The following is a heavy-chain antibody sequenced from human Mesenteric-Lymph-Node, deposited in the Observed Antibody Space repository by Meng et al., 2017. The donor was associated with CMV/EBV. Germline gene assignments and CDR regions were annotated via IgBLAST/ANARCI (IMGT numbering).Heavy chain of an antibody. Sequence: ASGYTFTSYGISWVRQAPGQGLEWMGWISAYNGNTNYAQKLQGRVTMTTDTSTSTAYMELRSLRSDDTAVYYCARDPSRRIAAAHFDYWGQGTLVTSPQ. CDR1: GYTFTSYG. J-gene: IGHJ4*02. D-gene: IGHD6-13*01. CDR2: ISAYNGNT. V-gene: IGHV1-18*04. CDR3: ARDPSRRIAAAHFDY.